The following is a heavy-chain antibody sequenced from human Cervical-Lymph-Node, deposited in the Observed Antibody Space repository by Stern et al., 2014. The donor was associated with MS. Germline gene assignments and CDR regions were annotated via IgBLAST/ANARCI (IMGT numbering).Heavy chain of an antibody. V-gene: IGHV4-31*03. J-gene: IGHJ4*02. CDR3: ARGATINDFDF. CDR2: IYYTGST. D-gene: IGHD5-12*01. CDR1: GASVSSSGYY. Sequence: QVQLQESGPGLVKPSQTVSLTFTVSGASVSSSGYYWSWIRQHPGKGLEWIGYIYYTGSTYYNPSLKSRVSISVDTSKNRFSLRLSSVTAADTAVYFCARGATINDFDFWGQGTLVTVSS.